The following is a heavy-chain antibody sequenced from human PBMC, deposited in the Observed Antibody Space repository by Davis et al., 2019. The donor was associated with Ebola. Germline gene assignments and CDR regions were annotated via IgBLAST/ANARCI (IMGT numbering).Heavy chain of an antibody. J-gene: IGHJ4*02. V-gene: IGHV3-30*02. CDR1: GFVFSTYG. CDR2: IRYDGSDK. D-gene: IGHD6-19*01. Sequence: GESLKISCAASGFVFSTYGMHWLRQAPGKGLDWMAFIRYDGSDKYYSDSVKGRFTISRDNSKSTVHLQMNSLRAEDTAVYYCARVPPDSNGWYDYWGQGTLVTVSS. CDR3: ARVPPDSNGWYDY.